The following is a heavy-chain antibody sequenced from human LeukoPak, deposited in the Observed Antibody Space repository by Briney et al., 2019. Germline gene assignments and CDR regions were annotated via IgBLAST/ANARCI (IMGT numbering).Heavy chain of an antibody. D-gene: IGHD3-3*01. Sequence: SETLSLTCTVSGGSISSYYWSWIRQPPGKGLEWIGYIYYSSTNYNPSLKSRVTLSVDTSKNQFSLNLSSVTAADTAVYYCARGFWSGYSYYFDYWGHGTLATVSS. CDR3: ARGFWSGYSYYFDY. V-gene: IGHV4-59*01. CDR1: GGSISSYY. CDR2: IYYSST. J-gene: IGHJ4*01.